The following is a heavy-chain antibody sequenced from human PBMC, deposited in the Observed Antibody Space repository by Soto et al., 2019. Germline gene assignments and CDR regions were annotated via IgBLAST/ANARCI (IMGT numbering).Heavy chain of an antibody. CDR2: VYYTGST. Sequence: SETLSLTCSVSGDAITSNGYYWGWIRQPPGGGLEWIGNVYYTGSTFFHPSLRSRVSISVDTSKNVFSLRLTSVTAADTAVYYCARSHYTYGLLIDYWGLGTLVTVSS. D-gene: IGHD3-3*01. CDR1: GDAITSNGYY. CDR3: ARSHYTYGLLIDY. V-gene: IGHV4-39*02. J-gene: IGHJ4*02.